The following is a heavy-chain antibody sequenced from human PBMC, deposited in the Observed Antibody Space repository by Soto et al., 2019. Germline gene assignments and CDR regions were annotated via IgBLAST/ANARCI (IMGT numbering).Heavy chain of an antibody. CDR2: ISYDGSNK. CDR3: AKDNKPNVITMIVVARMDV. V-gene: IGHV3-30*18. J-gene: IGHJ6*02. Sequence: EGSLRLSCAASGFTFSSYGMHWVRQAPGKGLEWVAVISYDGSNKYYADSVKGRFTISRDNSKNTLYLQMNSLRAEDTAVYYCAKDNKPNVITMIVVARMDVWGQGTTVTVSS. D-gene: IGHD3-22*01. CDR1: GFTFSSYG.